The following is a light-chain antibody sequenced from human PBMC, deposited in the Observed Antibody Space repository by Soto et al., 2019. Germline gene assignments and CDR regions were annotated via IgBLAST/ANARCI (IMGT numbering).Light chain of an antibody. J-gene: IGKJ1*01. CDR2: FAS. V-gene: IGKV3-15*01. CDR3: QKYDKWPRT. Sequence: VMTQSPATLSVSPGERAALSCRASQSVSTNLAWYQQKPGQPPRLLIYFASTRATAVPARFTAGGSGTEFTLTISSLQSDDLEVYYCQKYDKWPRTFGQGTKV. CDR1: QSVSTN.